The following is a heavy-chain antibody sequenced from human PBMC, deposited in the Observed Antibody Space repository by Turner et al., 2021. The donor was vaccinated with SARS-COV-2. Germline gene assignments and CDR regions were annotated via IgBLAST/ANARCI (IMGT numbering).Heavy chain of an antibody. J-gene: IGHJ5*02. V-gene: IGHV4-39*01. CDR1: GGSISSSSYY. CDR3: ARHWEVAAAAYLARFDP. Sequence: QLQQQESGPGLEHPSETLSLTCTFSGGSISSSSYYWGWIRQPPGKGLEWIGSIYYSGSTYYNPSLKSRVTISVDTSKNQFSLKLSSVTAADTAVYYCARHWEVAAAAYLARFDPWGQGTLVTVSS. CDR2: IYYSGST. D-gene: IGHD6-13*01.